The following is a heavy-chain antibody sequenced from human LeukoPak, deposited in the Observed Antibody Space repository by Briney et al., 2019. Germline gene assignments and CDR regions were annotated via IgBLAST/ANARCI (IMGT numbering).Heavy chain of an antibody. CDR2: IYYSGST. CDR1: GGSISSSSYY. J-gene: IGHJ5*02. CDR3: ARLTVPLRFDP. Sequence: SENLSLTCTVSGGSISSSSYYWGWIRQPPGKGLEWIGSIYYSGSTYYNPSLKSRVTISVDTSKNQFSLKLNSVSAADTAVYYCARLTVPLRFDPWGQGTLVTVSS. D-gene: IGHD2-2*01. V-gene: IGHV4-39*07.